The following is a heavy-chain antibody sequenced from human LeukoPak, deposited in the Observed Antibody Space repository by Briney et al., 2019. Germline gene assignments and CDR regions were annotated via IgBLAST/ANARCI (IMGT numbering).Heavy chain of an antibody. CDR3: AGGYCSGGSCAKGDY. D-gene: IGHD2-15*01. CDR2: IYTSGST. V-gene: IGHV4-4*07. J-gene: IGHJ4*02. Sequence: SETLSLTRTVSGGSISSYYWSWIRQPAGKGLEWIGRIYTSGSTNYNPSLKSRVTISVDTSKNQFSLKLSSVTAADTAVYYCAGGYCSGGSCAKGDYWGQGTLVTVSS. CDR1: GGSISSYY.